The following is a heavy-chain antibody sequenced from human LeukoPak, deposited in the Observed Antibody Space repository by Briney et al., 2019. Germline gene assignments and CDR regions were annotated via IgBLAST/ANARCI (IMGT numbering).Heavy chain of an antibody. Sequence: SETLSLTCTVSGGSISPYYWSWIRQPPGKGLEWLGYIYYSGNTEYKPSLKSRVAMSVDTSRNQFSLRLSSVTAADTAVYYCARSTGSTMFIDYWGQGTLVTVSS. CDR2: IYYSGNT. V-gene: IGHV4-59*01. J-gene: IGHJ4*02. CDR3: ARSTGSTMFIDY. CDR1: GGSISPYY. D-gene: IGHD3-10*02.